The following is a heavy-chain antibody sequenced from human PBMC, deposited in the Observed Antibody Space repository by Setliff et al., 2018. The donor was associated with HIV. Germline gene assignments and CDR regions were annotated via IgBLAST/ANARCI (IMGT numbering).Heavy chain of an antibody. CDR1: GGSFSGYY. CDR3: AKGVAGLQYYYYYMDV. Sequence: SETLSLTCAVYGGSFSGYYWTWIRQPPGKGLEWIGEITHSGSTNYNPSLENRVTISVDTSKNPFSLKLSSVTAADTAVYYCAKGVAGLQYYYYYMDVWGKGTTVTVSS. CDR2: ITHSGST. V-gene: IGHV4-34*01. D-gene: IGHD6-19*01. J-gene: IGHJ6*03.